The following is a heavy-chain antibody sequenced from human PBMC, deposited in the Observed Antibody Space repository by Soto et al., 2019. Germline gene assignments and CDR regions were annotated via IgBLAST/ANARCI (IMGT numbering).Heavy chain of an antibody. CDR1: GFTFSDYY. CDR2: ISSSSSYT. D-gene: IGHD5-12*01. V-gene: IGHV3-11*05. CDR3: ARYVVATKFLDY. Sequence: QVPLVESGGGLVKPGGSLRLSCAASGFTFSDYYMSWIRQAPGKGLEWVSYISSSSSYTNYADSVKGRFTISRDNAKNSLYLQMNSLRAEDTAVYYCARYVVATKFLDYWGQGTLVTVSS. J-gene: IGHJ4*02.